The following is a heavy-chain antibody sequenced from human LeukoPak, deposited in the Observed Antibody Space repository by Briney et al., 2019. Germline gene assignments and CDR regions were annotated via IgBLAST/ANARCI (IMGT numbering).Heavy chain of an antibody. Sequence: RASVKVSCKVSGYTLTELSMHWVRQAPGKGLEWMGGFDPEDGETIYAQKFQGRVTMTEDTSTDTAYMELSSLRSEDTAVYYCATLAYYYGSGSYYNSAFWFDPWGQGTLVTVSS. V-gene: IGHV1-24*01. CDR3: ATLAYYYGSGSYYNSAFWFDP. CDR2: FDPEDGET. J-gene: IGHJ5*02. CDR1: GYTLTELS. D-gene: IGHD3-10*01.